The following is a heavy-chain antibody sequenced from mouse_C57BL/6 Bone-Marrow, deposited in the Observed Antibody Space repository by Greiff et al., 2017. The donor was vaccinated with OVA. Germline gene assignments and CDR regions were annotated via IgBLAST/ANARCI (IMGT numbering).Heavy chain of an antibody. J-gene: IGHJ2*01. Sequence: VQLQQSGPELVKPGASVKISCKASGYSFTGYYMNWVKQSPEKSLEWIGEINPSTGGTTYNQKFKAKATLTVDKSSSTAYMQLKSLTSADSAVYYCARSSYYYGSSNYWGQGTTLTVSS. CDR1: GYSFTGYY. CDR3: ARSSYYYGSSNY. D-gene: IGHD1-1*01. V-gene: IGHV1-42*01. CDR2: INPSTGGT.